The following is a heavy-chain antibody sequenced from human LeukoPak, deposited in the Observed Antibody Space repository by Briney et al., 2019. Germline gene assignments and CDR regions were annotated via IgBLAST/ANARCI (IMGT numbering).Heavy chain of an antibody. D-gene: IGHD2-2*02. V-gene: IGHV1-18*01. CDR1: GYTFTNYG. J-gene: IGHJ6*03. CDR2: ISAYNGNT. Sequence: ASVKVSCKASGYTFTNYGISWVRQAPGQGLEWMGWISAYNGNTKYTQKLQGRVTTTTDTSTRTAFMEVRSLRSDDTAVYYCARGDEYHYYYYYMDVWGKGTTVTVSS. CDR3: ARGDEYHYYYYYMDV.